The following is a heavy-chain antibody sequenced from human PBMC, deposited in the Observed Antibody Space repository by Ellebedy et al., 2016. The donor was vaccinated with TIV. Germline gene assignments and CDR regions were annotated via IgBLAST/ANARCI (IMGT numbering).Heavy chain of an antibody. CDR1: GVTFSKYW. J-gene: IGHJ4*01. CDR3: AKPRHDSGSYFYFDH. CDR2: FSGSATIT. Sequence: GESLKISXAASGVTFSKYWMSWVRQAPGKGLEWVSTFSGSATITYADSVKGRFTISRDNSKNTLYLQMHSLRTEDTAVYYCAKPRHDSGSYFYFDHWGHGTLVTVSS. V-gene: IGHV3-23*01. D-gene: IGHD3-10*01.